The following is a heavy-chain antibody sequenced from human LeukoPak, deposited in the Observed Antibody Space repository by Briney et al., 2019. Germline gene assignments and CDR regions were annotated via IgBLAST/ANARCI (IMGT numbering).Heavy chain of an antibody. CDR2: IYPGDSDT. V-gene: IGHV5-51*01. D-gene: IGHD3-22*01. CDR1: GSIFTSYW. CDR3: ARPGNMYYYDSSGYYHDAFDI. J-gene: IGHJ3*02. Sequence: KRGASLEISCQGSGSIFTSYWIGWVRQLPGKGLEWMGIIYPGDSDTSDRPSFQGQVTISADTSVSTSYLQWSSLKASDTAMYYCARPGNMYYYDSSGYYHDAFDIWGQGTMVTVSS.